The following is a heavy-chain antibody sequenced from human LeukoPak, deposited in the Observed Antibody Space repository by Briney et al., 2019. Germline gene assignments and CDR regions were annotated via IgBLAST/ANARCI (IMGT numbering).Heavy chain of an antibody. Sequence: GGSLRLSCAASGFTFSSYWMHWVRQAPGKGLVWVSRINTDGSSTSYADSVKGRFTISRDNAKNTLYLQMSSLRADDTAVYYCARDLPTGSDYFDYWGQGTLVTVSS. V-gene: IGHV3-74*01. J-gene: IGHJ4*02. CDR1: GFTFSSYW. D-gene: IGHD6-6*01. CDR2: INTDGSST. CDR3: ARDLPTGSDYFDY.